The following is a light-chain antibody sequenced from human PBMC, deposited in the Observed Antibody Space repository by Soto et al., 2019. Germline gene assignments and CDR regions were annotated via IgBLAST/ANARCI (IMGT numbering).Light chain of an antibody. CDR1: QSVSSSY. CDR3: QQYGSSPTWT. Sequence: LTQAPGTLSLSPAERSTLACRASQSVSSSYLAWYQQKPGQAPRLLIYGASSRATGIPDRFSGSGSGTDFTLTISRLEPEDFAVYYCQQYGSSPTWTFGQGTKVDIK. V-gene: IGKV3-20*01. CDR2: GAS. J-gene: IGKJ1*01.